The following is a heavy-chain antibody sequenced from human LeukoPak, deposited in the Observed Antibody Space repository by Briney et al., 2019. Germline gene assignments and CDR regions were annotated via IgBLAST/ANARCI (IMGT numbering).Heavy chain of an antibody. CDR1: GYTFTSYG. V-gene: IGHV1-18*01. CDR3: ARETTDGVLPAATTDDF. CDR2: ISTYNGNT. J-gene: IGHJ4*02. D-gene: IGHD2-2*01. Sequence: ASVKVSCKASGYTFTSYGISWVRQAPGQGLEWMGWISTYNGNTKYAQSVQGRVAMTTDTSTRTASMELRSLRPDDTAMYYCARETTDGVLPAATTDDFWGQGTLVTVSS.